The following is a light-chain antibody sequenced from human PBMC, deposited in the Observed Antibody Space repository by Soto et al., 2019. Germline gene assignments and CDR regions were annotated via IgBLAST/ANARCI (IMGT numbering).Light chain of an antibody. Sequence: EIVMTQSPATLSVFPGERATLSCRASQSVKSNLAWYQQKPGQAPRLVIYGASTRAAGIPARFSGSGSGTDFTLTISSLEPEDFAVYYCQQRSNWPRTFGQGTKVDIK. CDR2: GAS. CDR1: QSVKSN. J-gene: IGKJ1*01. CDR3: QQRSNWPRT. V-gene: IGKV3-15*01.